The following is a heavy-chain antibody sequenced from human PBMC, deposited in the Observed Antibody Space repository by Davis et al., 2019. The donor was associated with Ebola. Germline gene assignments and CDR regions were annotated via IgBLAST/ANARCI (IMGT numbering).Heavy chain of an antibody. Sequence: PGGSLRLSCAASGFTFSSYGLHWVRQAPGKGLEWVAVISYDGSNKYYADSVKGRFTISRDNSKNTLYLQMNSLRPEDTAVYYCARWNGNYPIYCLDYWGQGTPVTVS. V-gene: IGHV3-30*03. CDR3: ARWNGNYPIYCLDY. J-gene: IGHJ4*02. CDR1: GFTFSSYG. CDR2: ISYDGSNK. D-gene: IGHD1-7*01.